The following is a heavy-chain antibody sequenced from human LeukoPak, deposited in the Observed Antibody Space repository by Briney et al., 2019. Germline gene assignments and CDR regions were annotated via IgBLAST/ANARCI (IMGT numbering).Heavy chain of an antibody. CDR1: GGSVSGYY. D-gene: IGHD3-3*01. J-gene: IGHJ4*02. CDR2: ISHRGRT. V-gene: IGHV4-34*01. CDR3: ARVPLRFLEPFDY. Sequence: SETLSLTCAVYGGSVSGYYWSWICHPPQKGLGWIGEISHRGRTPYPPSLQSRVTMSVDTSKNQFALNLNSVTAADTAVYYCARVPLRFLEPFDYWGQGILVTASS.